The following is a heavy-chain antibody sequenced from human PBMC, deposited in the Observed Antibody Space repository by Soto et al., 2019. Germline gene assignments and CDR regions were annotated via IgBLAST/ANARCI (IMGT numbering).Heavy chain of an antibody. V-gene: IGHV3-15*07. J-gene: IGHJ6*02. D-gene: IGHD6-13*01. CDR2: IKSKTDGGTT. CDR3: TTSIAAAGLHYYYYGMDV. Sequence: PXGSLRLSCAASGFTFSNAWMNWVRQAPGKGLEWVGRIKSKTDGGTTDYAAPVKGRFTISRDDSKNTLYLQMNSLKTEDTAVYYCTTSIAAAGLHYYYYGMDVWGQGTTVTVSS. CDR1: GFTFSNAW.